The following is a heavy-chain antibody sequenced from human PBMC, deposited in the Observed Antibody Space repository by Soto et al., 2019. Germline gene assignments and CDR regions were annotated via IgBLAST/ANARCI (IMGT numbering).Heavy chain of an antibody. Sequence: WASVKVSCKASGYTFSSYGISWVRQAPGQGLEWMGWISAYNRNTNYAQKLQGRVTMTTDTSTSTAYMELRSLRSDDTAVYYCARGVCGGDCYSYFDYWGQGTLVTVS. CDR3: ARGVCGGDCYSYFDY. CDR2: ISAYNRNT. D-gene: IGHD2-21*02. J-gene: IGHJ4*02. V-gene: IGHV1-18*01. CDR1: GYTFSSYG.